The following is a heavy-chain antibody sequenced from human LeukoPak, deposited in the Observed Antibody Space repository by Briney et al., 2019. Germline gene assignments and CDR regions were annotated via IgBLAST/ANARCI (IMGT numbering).Heavy chain of an antibody. CDR2: IKTKSDGGTT. CDR1: QFTFSDYG. V-gene: IGHV3-15*01. CDR3: VSQYFDF. J-gene: IGHJ4*02. Sequence: GGSLKLSCAASQFTFSDYGMNWVRQAPGKGLEWVARIKTKSDGGTTDYAAPVKGRFTISRDDSKNTVYLQMNGLKTEDTAVYYCVSQYFDFWGQGTLVTVSS.